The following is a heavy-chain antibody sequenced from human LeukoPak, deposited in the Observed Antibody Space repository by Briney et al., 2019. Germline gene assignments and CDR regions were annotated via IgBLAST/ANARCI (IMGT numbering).Heavy chain of an antibody. CDR2: INYSGNT. J-gene: IGHJ5*02. V-gene: IGHV4-39*01. Sequence: SETLSLTCTVSGGSISSSSYYWAWIRQPPGKGLEWIGSINYSGNTYHNPSLKSRVTISVDTSKNQFSLKLSSVTAADTAVYYCARPVPSRLGWFDPWGQGTLVTVSS. CDR1: GGSISSSSYY. D-gene: IGHD1-1*01. CDR3: ARPVPSRLGWFDP.